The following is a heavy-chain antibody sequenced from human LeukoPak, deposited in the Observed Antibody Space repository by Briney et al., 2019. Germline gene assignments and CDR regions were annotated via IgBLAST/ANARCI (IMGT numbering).Heavy chain of an antibody. CDR1: GLTVSSNY. V-gene: IGHV3-66*01. D-gene: IGHD3-10*01. J-gene: IGHJ6*02. Sequence: PGGSLRLSCAASGLTVSSNYMSWVRQAPGKGLEWVSVIYSGGSTYYADSVKGRFTISRDNSKNTLYLQMNSLRAEDTAVYYCARDPGRYGDTMARDRPEQDYYYYGMDVWGQGTTVTVSS. CDR3: ARDPGRYGDTMARDRPEQDYYYYGMDV. CDR2: IYSGGST.